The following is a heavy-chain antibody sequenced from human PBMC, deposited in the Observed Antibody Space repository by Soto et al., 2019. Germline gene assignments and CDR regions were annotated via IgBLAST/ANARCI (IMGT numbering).Heavy chain of an antibody. Sequence: GGSLRLSCAASGFTFSSYWMSWVRQAPGKGLEWVANIKQDGSEKYYVDSVKGRFTISRDNAKNSLYLQMNSLRAEDTAVYYCARDSNFWSGPFDYWGQGTLVTVSS. D-gene: IGHD3-3*01. CDR1: GFTFSSYW. J-gene: IGHJ4*02. CDR2: IKQDGSEK. CDR3: ARDSNFWSGPFDY. V-gene: IGHV3-7*01.